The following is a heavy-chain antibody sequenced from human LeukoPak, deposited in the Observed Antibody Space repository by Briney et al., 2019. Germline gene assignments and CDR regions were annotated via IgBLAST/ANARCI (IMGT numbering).Heavy chain of an antibody. D-gene: IGHD1-1*01. V-gene: IGHV4-31*02. CDR2: IYYSGST. Sequence: PSETLSLTCTVSGGSISSGGYYWSWIRQQPGKGLEWIGYIYYSGSTYYNPSLKSRVTISVDTSKNQFSLKLSSVTAADTAVYYCARGANRGYNRFDYWGQGTLVTVSS. J-gene: IGHJ4*02. CDR1: GGSISSGGYY. CDR3: ARGANRGYNRFDY.